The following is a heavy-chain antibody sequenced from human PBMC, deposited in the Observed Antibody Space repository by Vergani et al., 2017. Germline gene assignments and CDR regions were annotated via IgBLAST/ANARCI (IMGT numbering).Heavy chain of an antibody. D-gene: IGHD3-22*01. CDR2: IKSKTDGGTT. J-gene: IGHJ4*02. CDR3: TTDRITMIVVVTY. CDR1: GFTFSNAW. Sequence: EVQLVESGGGLVQPGGSLRLSCAASGFTFSNAWMSWVRQAPGKGLEWVGRIKSKTDGGTTDYAAPVKGRFTISRDDSKNTLYLQMNSLKTEDTAVYYCTTDRITMIVVVTYWGQGTLVTVSS. V-gene: IGHV3-15*01.